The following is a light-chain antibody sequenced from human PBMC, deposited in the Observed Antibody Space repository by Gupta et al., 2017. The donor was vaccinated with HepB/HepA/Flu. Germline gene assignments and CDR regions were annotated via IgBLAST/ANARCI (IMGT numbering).Light chain of an antibody. J-gene: IGLJ2*01. CDR3: CSYAGRSTLV. V-gene: IGLV2-23*02. CDR2: EVR. CDR1: SSDVGNYDL. Sequence: QSALTQPASVSGSPGQSITISCTGTSSDVGNYDLVSWYQQHPDKAPKLLIHEVRKRPSGVPNRFSGSKSGNAASLTISGLQADDEGDYYCCSYAGRSTLVFGGGTELTVL.